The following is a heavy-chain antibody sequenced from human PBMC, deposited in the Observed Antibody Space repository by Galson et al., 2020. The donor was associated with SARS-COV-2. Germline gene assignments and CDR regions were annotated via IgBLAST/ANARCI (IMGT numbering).Heavy chain of an antibody. V-gene: IGHV3-30*18. J-gene: IGHJ2*01. CDR3: AKADGSRSNWYFDL. CDR1: GFTFSNHG. Sequence: GESLKISCAASGFTFSNHGMHWVRQAPGKGLEWVAVISYDRINKDYVDSVKGRFIISRENSKKTLYLQMNSLTVVDTAVYYCAKADGSRSNWYFDLWGRGTLVTVSS. D-gene: IGHD3-10*01. CDR2: ISYDRINK.